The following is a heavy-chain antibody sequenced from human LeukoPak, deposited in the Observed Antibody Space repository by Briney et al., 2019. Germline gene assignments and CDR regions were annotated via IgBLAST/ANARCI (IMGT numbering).Heavy chain of an antibody. CDR3: ARDGTPNYSSGWVYMDV. V-gene: IGHV3-48*03. CDR2: IGSSDSTT. CDR1: GFTFSSYE. D-gene: IGHD6-25*01. J-gene: IGHJ6*03. Sequence: TGGSLRLSCAASGFTFSSYEMNWVRQAPGKGLEWLSYIGSSDSTTHYADSVKGRFTIYRDNAKNSLYLQMNSLRVEDTAVYYCARDGTPNYSSGWVYMDVWGEGTTVTISS.